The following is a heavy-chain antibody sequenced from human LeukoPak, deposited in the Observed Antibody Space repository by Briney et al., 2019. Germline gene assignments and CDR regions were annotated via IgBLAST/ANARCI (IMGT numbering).Heavy chain of an antibody. CDR3: ARDRGSGWQLDY. CDR1: GGTFSSYA. D-gene: IGHD6-19*01. Sequence: SVKVSCKASGGTFSSYAISWVRQAPGQGLEWMGGVIPIFGTANYAQKFQGRVTITADESTSTAYMELSSLRSEDTAVYYCARDRGSGWQLDYWGQGTLVTVSS. J-gene: IGHJ4*02. V-gene: IGHV1-69*13. CDR2: VIPIFGTA.